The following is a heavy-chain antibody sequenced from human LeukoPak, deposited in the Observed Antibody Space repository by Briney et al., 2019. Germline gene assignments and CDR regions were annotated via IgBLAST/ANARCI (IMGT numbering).Heavy chain of an antibody. J-gene: IGHJ4*02. Sequence: SETLSLTCTVSGGSISSGSYYWSWIRQPAGKGLEWIGRTYTSGSTNYNPSLKSRVTISVGTSKNQFSLKLSSVTAADTAVYYCARAYSSSWYGEYYFDYWGQGTLVTVSS. V-gene: IGHV4-61*02. D-gene: IGHD6-13*01. CDR1: GGSISSGSYY. CDR2: TYTSGST. CDR3: ARAYSSSWYGEYYFDY.